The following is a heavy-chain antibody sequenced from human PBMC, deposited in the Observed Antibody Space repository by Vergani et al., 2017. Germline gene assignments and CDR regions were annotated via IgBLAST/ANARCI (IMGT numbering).Heavy chain of an antibody. CDR1: GGSISSSSYY. J-gene: IGHJ4*02. V-gene: IGHV4-39*01. CDR3: ARHAWDTGGYYFDY. CDR2: IYYSGST. D-gene: IGHD1-26*01. Sequence: QLQLQESGPGLVKPSETLSLTCTVSGGSISSSSYYWGWIRQPPGKGLEWIGSIYYSGSTYYNPSLKSRVTISVDTSKNQFSLKLSSVTAADPAVYYCARHAWDTGGYYFDYWGQGTLVTVSS.